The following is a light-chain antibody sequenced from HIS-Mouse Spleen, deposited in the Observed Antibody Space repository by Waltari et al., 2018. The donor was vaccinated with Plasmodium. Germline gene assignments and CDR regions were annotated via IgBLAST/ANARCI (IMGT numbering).Light chain of an antibody. CDR1: ALPKKY. CDR3: YSTDSSGNHRV. Sequence: SYELTQPPSVSVSPGQTARLTCSGDALPKKYAYWYQQKSGQAPVLVIYEDSKRPSGTPERFSGSSSGTMATLTISGAQVEDEADYYCYSTDSSGNHRVFGGGTKLTV. V-gene: IGLV3-10*01. J-gene: IGLJ3*02. CDR2: EDS.